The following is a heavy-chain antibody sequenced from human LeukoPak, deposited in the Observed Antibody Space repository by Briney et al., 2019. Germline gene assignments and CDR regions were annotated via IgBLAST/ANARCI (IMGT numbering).Heavy chain of an antibody. CDR1: GFTFDDHA. CDR2: TSWDGVDT. V-gene: IGHV3-43D*03. D-gene: IGHD6-19*01. J-gene: IGHJ5*02. CDR3: ARLRGATVAHNWFDP. Sequence: GGSLRLSCAASGFTFDDHAMHWVRQAPGKGLEWVSLTSWDGVDTYYADSVKGRFTISRVNAKNSLYLQMNSLRAEDTAVYYCARLRGATVAHNWFDPWGQGTLVTVSS.